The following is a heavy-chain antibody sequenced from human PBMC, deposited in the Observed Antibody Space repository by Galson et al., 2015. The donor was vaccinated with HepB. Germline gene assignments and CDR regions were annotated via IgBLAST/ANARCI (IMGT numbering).Heavy chain of an antibody. V-gene: IGHV1-2*06. CDR1: GYTFTGYY. J-gene: IGHJ6*03. CDR2: INPNSGGT. CDR3: ARGRSYRAYYYYYYMDV. Sequence: SVKVSCKASGYTFTGYYMHWVRQAPGQGLEWMGRINPNSGGTNYAQKFQGRVTMTRNTSISTAYMELSSLRSEDTAVYYCARGRSYRAYYYYYYMDVWGKGTTVTVSS. D-gene: IGHD3-16*02.